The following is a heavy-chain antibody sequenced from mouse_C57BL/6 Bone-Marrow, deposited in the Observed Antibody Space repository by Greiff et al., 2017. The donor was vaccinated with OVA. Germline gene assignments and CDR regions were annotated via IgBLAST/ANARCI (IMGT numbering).Heavy chain of an antibody. J-gene: IGHJ4*01. CDR1: GYAFTNYL. D-gene: IGHD2-2*01. CDR3: ARVVRRAMDY. CDR2: INPGSGGT. V-gene: IGHV1-54*01. Sequence: VQLQQSGAELVRPGTSVKVSCKASGYAFTNYLIEWVKQRPGQGLEWIGVINPGSGGTNYNEKFKGKATLTADKSSSTAYMQLSSLTSEDSAVYFCARVVRRAMDYWGQGTSVTVSS.